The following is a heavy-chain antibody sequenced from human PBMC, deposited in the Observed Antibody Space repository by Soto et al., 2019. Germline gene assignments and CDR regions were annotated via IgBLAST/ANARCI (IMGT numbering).Heavy chain of an antibody. CDR2: INHSGST. CDR1: GGSFSGYS. V-gene: IGHV4-34*01. CDR3: ARVGEIYASWFDP. Sequence: PXXTLSLTCRFCGGSFSGYSWLWIRHPAGKGLEWIGEINHSGSTNYNPSLKSRVTISVDTSKNQFSLKLSSVTAADSAVYYCARVGEIYASWFDPWGQGTLVTVSS. J-gene: IGHJ5*02. D-gene: IGHD1-26*01.